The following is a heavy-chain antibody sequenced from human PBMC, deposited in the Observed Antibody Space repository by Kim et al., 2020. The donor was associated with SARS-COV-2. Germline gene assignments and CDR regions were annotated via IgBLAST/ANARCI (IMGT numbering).Heavy chain of an antibody. D-gene: IGHD1-26*01. CDR3: ARDHGGSYGYYYYGMDV. Sequence: ASVKVSCKASGYTFTGYYMHWVRQAPGQGLECMGRINPNSGGTNFAQKCQGRVTMTRDTSISTAYMELSRLRSDDTAVYYCARDHGGSYGYYYYGMDVWGQGTTVTVSS. CDR1: GYTFTGYY. J-gene: IGHJ6*02. V-gene: IGHV1-2*06. CDR2: INPNSGGT.